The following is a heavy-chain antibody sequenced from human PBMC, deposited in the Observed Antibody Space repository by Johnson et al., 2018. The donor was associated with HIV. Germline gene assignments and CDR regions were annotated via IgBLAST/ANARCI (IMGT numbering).Heavy chain of an antibody. CDR1: GFTFGDYG. Sequence: EVQLVESGGGLVQPGGSLRLSCAASGFTFGDYGMSWVRQVPGKGLEWVSGINWNGGSTGYAASVQGRFTISRDNAKNTLDLQMNSLRAEDTAVYYCARGRAVGNGVDIWGQGTMVTVSS. CDR2: INWNGGST. J-gene: IGHJ3*02. D-gene: IGHD6-19*01. CDR3: ARGRAVGNGVDI. V-gene: IGHV3-20*04.